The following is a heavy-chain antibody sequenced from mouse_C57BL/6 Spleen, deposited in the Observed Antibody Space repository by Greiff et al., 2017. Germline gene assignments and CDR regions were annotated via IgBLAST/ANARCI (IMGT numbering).Heavy chain of an antibody. J-gene: IGHJ1*03. CDR2: IDPSDSET. Sequence: VQLQQSGAELVRPGSSVKLSCKASGYTFTSYWMHWVKQRPIQGLEWIGNIDPSDSETHYNQKFKDKATLTVDKSSSTAYMQLSSLTSEDSAVYYCARGDYYGSSSWYFEGWGTGTTVTVSS. D-gene: IGHD1-1*01. CDR3: ARGDYYGSSSWYFEG. V-gene: IGHV1-52*01. CDR1: GYTFTSYW.